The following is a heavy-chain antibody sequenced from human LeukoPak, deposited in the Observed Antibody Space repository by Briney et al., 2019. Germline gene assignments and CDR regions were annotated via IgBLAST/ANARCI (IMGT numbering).Heavy chain of an antibody. V-gene: IGHV3-7*01. J-gene: IGHJ4*02. CDR3: ARWAGVTDY. Sequence: PGGSLRLSCAASGFTFSDYTMNWVRQAPGKGPEWVANIKQDGSVEHYLDSVKGRFTISRDNAKNSLILQMNSLRAEDTAVYYCARWAGVTDYWGQGTLVTVSS. D-gene: IGHD5-18*01. CDR2: IKQDGSVE. CDR1: GFTFSDYT.